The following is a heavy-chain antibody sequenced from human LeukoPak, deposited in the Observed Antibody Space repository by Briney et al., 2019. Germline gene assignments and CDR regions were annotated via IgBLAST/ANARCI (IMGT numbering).Heavy chain of an antibody. V-gene: IGHV4-39*01. J-gene: IGHJ1*01. Sequence: SETLSLTCTVSGGSISSYYWGWIRQPPGKGLEWIGSIYYSGSTYYNPSLKSRVTISVDTSKNQFSLKLSSVTAADTAVYYCARCPYSSGWFLRYFQHWGQGTLVTVSS. CDR2: IYYSGST. CDR1: GGSISSYY. CDR3: ARCPYSSGWFLRYFQH. D-gene: IGHD6-19*01.